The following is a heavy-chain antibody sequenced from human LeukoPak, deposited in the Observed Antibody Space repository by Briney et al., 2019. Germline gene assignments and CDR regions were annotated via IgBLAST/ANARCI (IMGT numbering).Heavy chain of an antibody. CDR3: VRGANRYDP. CDR1: GGSISSYY. J-gene: IGHJ5*02. V-gene: IGHV4-59*13. Sequence: PSETLSLTCTVSGGSISSYYWSWIRQPPAKELQWIGYINYSGSTDYNPSLKSRVIISVDTSKNQFSLKLNSVTAADTAVYYCVRGANRYDPWGQGTLVTVSS. CDR2: INYSGST.